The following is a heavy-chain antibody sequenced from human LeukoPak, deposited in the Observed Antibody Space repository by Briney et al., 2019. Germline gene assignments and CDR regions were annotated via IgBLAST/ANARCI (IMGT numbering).Heavy chain of an antibody. D-gene: IGHD4-17*01. J-gene: IGHJ1*01. CDR3: ARPSPMTTYGDYGYFQH. CDR2: ISSSGSTI. V-gene: IGHV3-11*01. CDR1: GFTFSDYY. Sequence: PGGSLRLSCAASGFTFSDYYMSWLRQAPGKGLEGVSYISSSGSTIYYADSVKGRFTISRDNAKNSLYLQMNNQRAEDTAVYYCARPSPMTTYGDYGYFQHWGQGTLVTVSS.